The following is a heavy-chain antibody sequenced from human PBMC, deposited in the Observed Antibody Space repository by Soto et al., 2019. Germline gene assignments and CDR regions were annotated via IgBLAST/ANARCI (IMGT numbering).Heavy chain of an antibody. D-gene: IGHD6-19*01. Sequence: GGSLRLSCQAAWITFSNYAMSWVRQAPGKGLEWVALVQSNHVTYYADSVKGRFTVSRDNSKNTVFLQMDSLRVEDTAVYYCAKWLRSGSYYCDFWGQGTTVTVSS. V-gene: IGHV3-23*01. CDR3: AKWLRSGSYYCDF. CDR1: WITFSNYA. CDR2: VQSNHVT. J-gene: IGHJ4*02.